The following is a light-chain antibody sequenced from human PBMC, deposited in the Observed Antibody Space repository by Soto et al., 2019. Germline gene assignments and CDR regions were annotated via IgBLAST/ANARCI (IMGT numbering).Light chain of an antibody. Sequence: EIVLTQSPGTLSLTTGERATLSCRASQSVSSSYLDWYQQKPGQAPRLLIYDASSRATGVPDRFSGSGSGTDFTLTISRLEPEDFAVYYCHQYGSSPLTFGGGTKVEIK. J-gene: IGKJ4*01. CDR1: QSVSSSY. CDR2: DAS. CDR3: HQYGSSPLT. V-gene: IGKV3-20*01.